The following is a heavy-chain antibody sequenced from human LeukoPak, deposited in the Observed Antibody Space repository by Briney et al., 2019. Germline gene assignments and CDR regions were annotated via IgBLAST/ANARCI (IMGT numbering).Heavy chain of an antibody. V-gene: IGHV3-30*02. D-gene: IGHD3-9*01. J-gene: IGHJ4*02. Sequence: GGSLRLSCAASGFTFSSYGMHWVRQAPGKGLEWVAFIRYDGSNKYYADSVKGRFTISRDNSKNTLYLQMNSLRAEDTAVYYCARSDILTGYSYFDYWGQGTLVTVPS. CDR3: ARSDILTGYSYFDY. CDR2: IRYDGSNK. CDR1: GFTFSSYG.